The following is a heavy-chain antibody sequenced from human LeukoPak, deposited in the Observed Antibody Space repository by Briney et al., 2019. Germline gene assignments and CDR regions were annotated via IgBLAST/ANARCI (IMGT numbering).Heavy chain of an antibody. CDR1: GFTVNSNY. J-gene: IGHJ4*02. CDR2: IYSGGST. Sequence: GGSLRLSCAASGFTVNSNYMSWVRQAPGKGLEWVSVIYSGGSTYYADSVRGRFTISRDNSKNTLYLQMNSLRAEDTAVYYCARGVTAVYDYWGQGTLVTVSS. CDR3: ARGVTAVYDY. V-gene: IGHV3-53*01. D-gene: IGHD5/OR15-5a*01.